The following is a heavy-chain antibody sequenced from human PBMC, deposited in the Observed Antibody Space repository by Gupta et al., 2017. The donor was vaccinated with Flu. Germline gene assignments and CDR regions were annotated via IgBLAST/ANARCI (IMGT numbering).Heavy chain of an antibody. CDR2: ISYDGTNK. D-gene: IGHD2-15*01. CDR1: GFTFSSDG. Sequence: VQLVESGGGVVQPGKSLRLSCAASGFTFSSDGMHWHRQAPGKGLAWVAVISYDGTNKYYADSVKCRFTISRDNSKNTLYLQMNSLRAEDTAVYYCAKETYGTADTCYSNYFDYWGQGTLVTVSS. V-gene: IGHV3-30*18. J-gene: IGHJ4*02. CDR3: AKETYGTADTCYSNYFDY.